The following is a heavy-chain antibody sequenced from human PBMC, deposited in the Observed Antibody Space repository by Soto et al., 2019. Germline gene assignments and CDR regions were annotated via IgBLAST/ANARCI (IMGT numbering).Heavy chain of an antibody. CDR2: ISGSGGST. V-gene: IGHV3-23*01. Sequence: GGSLRLSCAASGFTFSSYAMSWVRQAPGKGLEWVSAISGSGGSTYYADSVKGRFTISRDNSKNTLYLQMNSLRAEDTAVYYCAKDRGPAAIISSFYYFDYWGQGTLVTVSS. CDR3: AKDRGPAAIISSFYYFDY. J-gene: IGHJ4*02. CDR1: GFTFSSYA. D-gene: IGHD2-2*01.